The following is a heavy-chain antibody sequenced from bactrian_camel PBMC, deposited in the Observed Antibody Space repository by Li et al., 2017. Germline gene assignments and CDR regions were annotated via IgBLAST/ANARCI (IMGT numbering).Heavy chain of an antibody. Sequence: VQLVESGGGLVQPGGSLRLSCVVSGYTKSGYTMGWFRQAPEKEREGVAAIYTGGGATYYADSVKGRFTISQDNTKNTVYLQMNSLKPEDTAMYFCAAPYGLARDCSGRLGRLTLVTGARGPRSPSP. CDR2: IYTGGGAT. D-gene: IGHD6*01. CDR3: AAPYGLARDCSGRLGRLTLVT. J-gene: IGHJ6*01. V-gene: IGHV3S40*01. CDR1: GYTKSGYT.